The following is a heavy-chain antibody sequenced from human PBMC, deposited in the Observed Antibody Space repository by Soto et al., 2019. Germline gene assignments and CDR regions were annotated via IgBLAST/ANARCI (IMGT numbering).Heavy chain of an antibody. CDR1: GYTFTSYG. Sequence: QVQLVQSGAEVKKPGASVKVSCKASGYTFTSYGISWVRQAPGQGLEWMGWISAYNGNTNYAQKLQGRVTMTTDTSTSTAYMELRSLRSDDTAVYYCARGPLGYCISTSCYVLGGGDYWGQGTLVTVSS. D-gene: IGHD2-2*03. V-gene: IGHV1-18*01. J-gene: IGHJ4*02. CDR2: ISAYNGNT. CDR3: ARGPLGYCISTSCYVLGGGDY.